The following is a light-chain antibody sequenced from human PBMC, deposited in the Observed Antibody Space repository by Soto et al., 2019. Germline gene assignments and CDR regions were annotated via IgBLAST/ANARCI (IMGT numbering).Light chain of an antibody. CDR3: QQRSTWPRT. J-gene: IGKJ1*01. CDR1: QSVSSY. CDR2: DAS. V-gene: IGKV3-11*01. Sequence: ELVLTQSPATLSLSPGERPTLSCRASQSVSSYLAWYQQKPGQXPRXXIYDASHRATGIPARFSGRGSGTDFTLTISSLEPEDGAVYYCQQRSTWPRTFGQGTKVDIK.